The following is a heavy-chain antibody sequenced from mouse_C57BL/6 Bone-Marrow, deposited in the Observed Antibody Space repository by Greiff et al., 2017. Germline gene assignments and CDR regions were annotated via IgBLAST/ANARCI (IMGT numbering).Heavy chain of an antibody. J-gene: IGHJ3*01. D-gene: IGHD2-4*01. CDR1: GYAFTNYL. CDR3: ARSKRLRWFAY. CDR2: INPSNGGT. Sequence: VKLQESGAELVRPGTSVKVSCKASGYAFTNYLIEWVKQRPGQGLEWIGNINPSNGGTNYNEKFKSKATLTVDKSSSTAYMQLSSLTSEDSAVYYCARSKRLRWFAYWGQGTLVTVSA. V-gene: IGHV1-54*01.